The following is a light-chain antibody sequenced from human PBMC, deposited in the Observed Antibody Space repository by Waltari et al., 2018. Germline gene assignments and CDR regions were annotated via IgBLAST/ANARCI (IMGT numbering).Light chain of an antibody. J-gene: IGKJ1*01. V-gene: IGKV3-15*01. CDR1: QSVGTN. Sequence: DIVMTQSPATLPVSPGVIATSSCRASQSVGTNLAWYQQRPGPAPRLLLYGASSRATGIPARFSGSGSGTDFTLTINSLQPEDFALYYCQQYHNWPPWAFGQGTKVEIK. CDR2: GAS. CDR3: QQYHNWPPWA.